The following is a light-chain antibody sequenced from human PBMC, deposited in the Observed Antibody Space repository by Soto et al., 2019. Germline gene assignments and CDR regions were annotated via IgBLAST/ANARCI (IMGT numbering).Light chain of an antibody. Sequence: EIVLTQSPGTLSLSPGERATLSCRASQSLYNTYLAWHQQKPGQAPRLLIYSAFSRATDIPDRFSGSGSGTDFTLTINRLEPEDSAVYYCQQYGSLITFGQGTRLEIK. V-gene: IGKV3-20*01. J-gene: IGKJ5*01. CDR3: QQYGSLIT. CDR1: QSLYNTY. CDR2: SAF.